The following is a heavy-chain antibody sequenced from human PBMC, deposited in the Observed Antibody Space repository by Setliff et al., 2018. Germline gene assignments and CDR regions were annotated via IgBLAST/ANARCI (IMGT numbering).Heavy chain of an antibody. Sequence: SETLSLTCTVSGDSISSGSYYWTWIRQPAGKGLEWIGHFHTGGSTNYNRSLKSRVTISVDTSKNQFSLKLSSVTAADTAVYYCARRETYYNLWSGYYAYWGQGTLVTVSS. V-gene: IGHV4-61*09. CDR2: FHTGGST. CDR3: ARRETYYNLWSGYYAY. CDR1: GDSISSGSYY. J-gene: IGHJ4*02. D-gene: IGHD3-3*01.